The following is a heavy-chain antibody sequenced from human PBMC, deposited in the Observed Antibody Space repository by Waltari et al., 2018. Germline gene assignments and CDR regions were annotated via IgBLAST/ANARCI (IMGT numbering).Heavy chain of an antibody. CDR3: ASGRGDFDY. CDR2: RKPDGSEK. J-gene: IGHJ4*02. D-gene: IGHD3-10*01. V-gene: IGHV3-7*01. Sequence: EVQLVESGGGLVQPGGSLRLSCAASGFTLSSYWMSWVRQAPGKGLEWVANRKPDGSEKYYVDSVKGRFTISRDNAKKSLYLQMNSLRAEDTAVYYCASGRGDFDYWGQGTLVTVSS. CDR1: GFTLSSYW.